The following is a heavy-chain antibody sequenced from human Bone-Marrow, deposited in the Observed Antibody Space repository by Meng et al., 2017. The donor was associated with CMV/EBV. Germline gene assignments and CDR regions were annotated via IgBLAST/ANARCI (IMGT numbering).Heavy chain of an antibody. D-gene: IGHD3-3*01. CDR1: GYTFTSYE. CDR2: INPNSGDT. J-gene: IGHJ4*02. V-gene: IGHV1-8*01. CDR3: ARGRIFGSY. Sequence: ASVKVSCKTSGYTFTSYEIIWVRQATGQGLEWMGRINPNSGDTGYAQKFQGRVTLTRKTSINTAYMELNSLRSEDTAVYYCARGRIFGSYWGQGTLVTVSS.